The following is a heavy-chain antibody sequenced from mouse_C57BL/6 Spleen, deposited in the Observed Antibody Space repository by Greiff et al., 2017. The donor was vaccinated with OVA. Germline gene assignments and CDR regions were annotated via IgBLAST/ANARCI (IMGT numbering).Heavy chain of an antibody. V-gene: IGHV1-69*01. J-gene: IGHJ2*01. CDR1: GYTFTSSW. CDR3: ARPLYYYGSNYYFDY. D-gene: IGHD1-1*01. CDR2: IDPSDSYT. Sequence: VQLQQPGAELVMPGASVKLSCKASGYTFTSSWMHWVKPRPGQGLEWIGEIDPSDSYTNYNQKFKGKSTLTVDKSSSTAYMQLSSLTSEDSAVYYCARPLYYYGSNYYFDYWGQGTTLTVSS.